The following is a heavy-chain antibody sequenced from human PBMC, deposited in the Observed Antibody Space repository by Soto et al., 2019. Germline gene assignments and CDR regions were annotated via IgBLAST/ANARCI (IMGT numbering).Heavy chain of an antibody. V-gene: IGHV4-34*01. D-gene: IGHD6-13*01. J-gene: IGHJ5*02. CDR3: ATLIAAAGTGGWFDP. CDR2: INHSGST. CDR1: GGSFSGYY. Sequence: PSETLSLTCAVYGGSFSGYYWSWIRQPPGKGLEWIGEINHSGSTNYNPSLKSRVTISVDTSKNQFSLKLSSVTAADTAVYYCATLIAAAGTGGWFDPWGQGTLVTVSS.